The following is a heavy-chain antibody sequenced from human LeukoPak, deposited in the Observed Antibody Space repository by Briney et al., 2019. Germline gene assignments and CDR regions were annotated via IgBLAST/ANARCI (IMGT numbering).Heavy chain of an antibody. Sequence: PGGSLRLSCAASGFTFSSYAMHWVRQAPGKGLEYVSAISSNGGSTYYANSVKGRFTISRDNSKNTLYLQMGSLRAEDMVVYYCARAHGAYYGSGSYYRSYFDYWGQGTLVTVSS. CDR3: ARAHGAYYGSGSYYRSYFDY. V-gene: IGHV3-64*01. J-gene: IGHJ4*02. CDR1: GFTFSSYA. D-gene: IGHD3-10*01. CDR2: ISSNGGST.